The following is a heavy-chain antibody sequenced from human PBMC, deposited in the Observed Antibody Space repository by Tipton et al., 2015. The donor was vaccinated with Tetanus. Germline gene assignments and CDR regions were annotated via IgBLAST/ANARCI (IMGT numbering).Heavy chain of an antibody. CDR1: GGSFSGYY. Sequence: TLSLTCAVYGGSFSGYYWSWIRQPPRKGLEWIGEINHSGSTNYNPSLKSRVTISVDTSKNQFSLKLSSVTAADTAVYYCARIRGRQLVTHFDYWGQGTLVTVSS. CDR2: INHSGST. D-gene: IGHD6-13*01. J-gene: IGHJ4*02. V-gene: IGHV4-34*01. CDR3: ARIRGRQLVTHFDY.